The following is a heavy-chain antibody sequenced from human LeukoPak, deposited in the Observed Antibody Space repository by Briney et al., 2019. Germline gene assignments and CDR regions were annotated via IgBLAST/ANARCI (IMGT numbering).Heavy chain of an antibody. J-gene: IGHJ4*02. CDR3: ASLIAVAGTGVDY. CDR2: ISSSSSTI. D-gene: IGHD6-19*01. V-gene: IGHV3-48*02. CDR1: GFTFSSYS. Sequence: GGSLTLSCAASGFTFSSYSMNWVRQAPGKGLEWVSYISSSSSTIYYADSVKGRFTISRDNAKNSLYLQMNSLRDEDTAVYHCASLIAVAGTGVDYWGQGTLVTVSS.